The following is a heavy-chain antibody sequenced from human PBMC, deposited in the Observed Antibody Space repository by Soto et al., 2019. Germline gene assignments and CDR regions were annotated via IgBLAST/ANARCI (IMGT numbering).Heavy chain of an antibody. CDR3: ARVGGAEAATPTDLYYFDY. D-gene: IGHD2-15*01. CDR2: IYYSGST. J-gene: IGHJ4*02. CDR1: GGSISSYY. V-gene: IGHV4-59*01. Sequence: SETLSLTCTVSGGSISSYYWSWIRQPPGKGLEWIGYIYYSGSTNYNPSLKSRVTISVDTSKNQFSLKLSSVTAADTAVYYCARVGGAEAATPTDLYYFDYWGQGTLVTVSS.